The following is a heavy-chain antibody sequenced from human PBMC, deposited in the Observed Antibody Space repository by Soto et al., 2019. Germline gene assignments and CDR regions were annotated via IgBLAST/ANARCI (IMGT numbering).Heavy chain of an antibody. V-gene: IGHV2-70*01. CDR1: GFSLTSSGIS. CDR2: IDWSDDK. CDR3: ARTHVAGAIPWYYFDF. J-gene: IGHJ4*02. D-gene: IGHD1-26*01. Sequence: XGPTLVKPTQTLTLTCTFSGFSLTSSGISVSWIRQSPGRALEWLALIDWSDDKYYNTSLKTRLTISKDTSKNQVVLTMTSMDPVDTATYYCARTHVAGAIPWYYFDFWGQGTLVTVSS.